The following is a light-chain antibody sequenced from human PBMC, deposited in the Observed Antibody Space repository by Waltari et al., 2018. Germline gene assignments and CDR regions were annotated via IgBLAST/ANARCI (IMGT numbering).Light chain of an antibody. V-gene: IGKV2-30*02. CDR3: MQATQWPLT. CDR2: KVF. CDR1: QSLVHSDGKTY. J-gene: IGKJ1*01. Sequence: DVVMTQSPLSLPVTLGQPATISCRSSQSLVHSDGKTYLNWLHLRPGQSPRRLIYKVFNRDSGVPDRFSGSGSGTDFTLKISRVEAEDVGTYYCMQATQWPLTFGQGTKVEIK.